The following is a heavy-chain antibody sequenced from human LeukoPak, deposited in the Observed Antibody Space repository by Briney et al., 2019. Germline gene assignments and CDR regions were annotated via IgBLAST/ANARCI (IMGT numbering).Heavy chain of an antibody. J-gene: IGHJ6*03. D-gene: IGHD5-24*01. CDR3: ARERWLQMGGSYCYYMDV. V-gene: IGHV4-59*01. CDR2: IYYSGST. CDR1: AGSISSYY. Sequence: PSETLSLTCTVSAGSISSYYWSWIRQPPGKGLEWIGYIYYSGSTNYNPSLKSRVTISVDTSKNQFSLKLSSVTTADTAVYYCARERWLQMGGSYCYYMDVWGKGTTVTVSS.